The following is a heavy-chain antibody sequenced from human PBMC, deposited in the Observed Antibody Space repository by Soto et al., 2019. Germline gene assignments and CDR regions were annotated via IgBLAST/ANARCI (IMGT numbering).Heavy chain of an antibody. D-gene: IGHD3-9*01. CDR2: IYYSGST. J-gene: IGHJ6*02. Sequence: SGTLSITGTVSDESISSGDYYWSWSRQPPGEGVEWIGYIYYSGSTYYNPSLKSRVTISVDTSKNQFSLKLSSVTAADTAVYYCARGHFDQDYYPYYGMDVWGPGTLVTVSS. V-gene: IGHV4-30-4*01. CDR1: DESISSGDYY. CDR3: ARGHFDQDYYPYYGMDV.